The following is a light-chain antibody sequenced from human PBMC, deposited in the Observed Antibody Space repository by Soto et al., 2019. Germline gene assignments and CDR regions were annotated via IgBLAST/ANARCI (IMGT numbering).Light chain of an antibody. Sequence: DIQLTQSPSFLAASVGDRVTITCRASQGVATYLAWYQQKPGKAPKLLIYAASTLQSGVPSRFSGSGSGTEFTLTTSSLQPEDFATYYCQRVDGYLRTFGKGTKVEIK. V-gene: IGKV1-9*01. CDR3: QRVDGYLRT. J-gene: IGKJ1*01. CDR1: QGVATY. CDR2: AAS.